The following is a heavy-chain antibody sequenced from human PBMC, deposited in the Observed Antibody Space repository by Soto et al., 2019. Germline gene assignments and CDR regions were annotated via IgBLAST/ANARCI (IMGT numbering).Heavy chain of an antibody. J-gene: IGHJ6*02. CDR3: VFGDCTTTCCSYYFYGLDV. D-gene: IGHD3-10*01. V-gene: IGHV1-69*01. CDR1: GGNFRRYA. Sequence: QVQLVQSGAEVKKPGSSVKVSCKASGGNFRRYAISWVRQAPGQGLEWMGGILPIFGSPSHAQKFQGRVTVTADESTSTAYLELTSLTSEDTAMYYCVFGDCTTTCCSYYFYGLDVWGQGPPVTVSS. CDR2: ILPIFGSP.